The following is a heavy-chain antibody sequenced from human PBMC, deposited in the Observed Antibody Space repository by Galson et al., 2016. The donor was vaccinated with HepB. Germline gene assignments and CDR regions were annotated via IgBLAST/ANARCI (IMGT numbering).Heavy chain of an antibody. CDR2: TYYKSKWYN. CDR3: ARTSPFNTGTFDY. Sequence: CAISGDSVSSTSANWNWIRQSPSRGLEWLGRTYYKSKWYNDYAVSVQSRITINPDTSKNQFSLQLDSMTPEDTAVYYCARTSPFNTGTFDYWSQGTLATVSS. CDR1: GDSVSSTSAN. D-gene: IGHD1-7*01. V-gene: IGHV6-1*01. J-gene: IGHJ4*02.